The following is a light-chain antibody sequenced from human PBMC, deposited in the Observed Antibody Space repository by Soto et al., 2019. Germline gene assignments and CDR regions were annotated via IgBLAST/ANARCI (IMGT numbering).Light chain of an antibody. CDR1: QNIYLS. Sequence: QMTQSPLALSASVGDRVSITCRASQNIYLSLNWYQHKEGKAPRLLISDATGLRDGVPPRFSGSGSGTEFTLTISGLQPGDFATYYCQHSDARVVTFGPGTKLA. J-gene: IGKJ2*01. V-gene: IGKV1-39*01. CDR2: DAT. CDR3: QHSDARVVT.